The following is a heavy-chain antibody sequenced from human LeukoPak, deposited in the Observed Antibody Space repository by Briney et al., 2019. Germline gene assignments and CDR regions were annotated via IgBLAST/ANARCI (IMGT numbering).Heavy chain of an antibody. J-gene: IGHJ3*02. CDR1: GYTFTSYG. V-gene: IGHV1-18*01. CDR3: ARVEGGTYDAFDI. D-gene: IGHD1-1*01. Sequence: ASVKVSCKASGYTFTSYGISWVRQAPGQGLEWMGWISPYNGNTNYAPKLQGRLTMTTDTSTSTAYMELRSLRSDDTAVYYCARVEGGTYDAFDIWGQGTMVTVSS. CDR2: ISPYNGNT.